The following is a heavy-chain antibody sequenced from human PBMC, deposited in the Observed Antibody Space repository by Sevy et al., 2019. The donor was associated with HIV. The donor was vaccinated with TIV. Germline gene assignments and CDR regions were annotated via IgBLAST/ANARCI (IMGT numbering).Heavy chain of an antibody. V-gene: IGHV4-39*01. CDR2: IYYSGST. CDR3: ASESTVVTPLFDY. J-gene: IGHJ4*02. Sequence: SETLSLTCTVSGGSISSSSYYWGWIRQPPGKGLEWIGSIYYSGSTYYNPSLKSRVTISVDTSKNQFSLKLSSVTAADTAVYYCASESTVVTPLFDYWGQGTVVTVSS. CDR1: GGSISSSSYY. D-gene: IGHD4-17*01.